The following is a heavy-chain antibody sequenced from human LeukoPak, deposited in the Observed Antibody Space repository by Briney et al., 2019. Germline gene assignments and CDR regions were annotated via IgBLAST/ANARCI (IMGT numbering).Heavy chain of an antibody. V-gene: IGHV3-11*01. Sequence: GGSLRLSCAASGFTFSDYYMSWIRQAPGKGLEWLSYISSSGNNIYYADSVKGRFTISRDNAKNSVYLQMDSPRAEDTAVYYCARVRYSGGWYGLAYWGQGTLVTVSS. CDR2: ISSSGNNI. CDR3: ARVRYSGGWYGLAY. J-gene: IGHJ4*02. D-gene: IGHD6-19*01. CDR1: GFTFSDYY.